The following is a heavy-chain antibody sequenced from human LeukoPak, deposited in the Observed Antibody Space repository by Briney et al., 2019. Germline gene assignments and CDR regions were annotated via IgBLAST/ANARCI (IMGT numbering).Heavy chain of an antibody. CDR1: GFTFSHYT. D-gene: IGHD2-2*02. Sequence: GGSLRLSCAASGFTFSHYTMNWARQAPGKGLEWVSYISSSGSTIYYADSVKGRFTISRDNAKNSLYLQMNSLRAEDTAVYYCARDLNRGPAAIYDYWGQGTLVTVSS. CDR3: ARDLNRGPAAIYDY. CDR2: ISSSGSTI. V-gene: IGHV3-48*04. J-gene: IGHJ4*02.